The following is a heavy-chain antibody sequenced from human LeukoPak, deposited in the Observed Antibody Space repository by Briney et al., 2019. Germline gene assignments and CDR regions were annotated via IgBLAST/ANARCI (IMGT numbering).Heavy chain of an antibody. J-gene: IGHJ3*02. CDR3: ARDLGSSWYGDAFDI. CDR1: GGSISSYY. Sequence: SSETLSLTCTVSGGSISSYYWSWIRQPAGKGLEWIGRIYTSGSTNYNPSLKSRVTMSVDTSKNQFSLKLSSVTAADTAVYYCARDLGSSWYGDAFDIWGQGTMVTVSS. D-gene: IGHD6-13*01. V-gene: IGHV4-4*07. CDR2: IYTSGST.